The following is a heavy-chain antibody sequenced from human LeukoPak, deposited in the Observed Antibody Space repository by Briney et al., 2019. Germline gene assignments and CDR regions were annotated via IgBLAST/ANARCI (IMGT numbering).Heavy chain of an antibody. D-gene: IGHD2-2*01. CDR1: GGSISSSSYY. Sequence: ASETLSLTCTVSGGSISSSSYYWGWIRQPPGKGLEWIGSIYYSGSTYYNPSLKSRVTISVDTSKNQFSLKLSSVTAADTAVYYCARLGDIVVVPAARENNWFDPWGQETLVTVSS. CDR3: ARLGDIVVVPAARENNWFDP. CDR2: IYYSGST. V-gene: IGHV4-39*01. J-gene: IGHJ5*02.